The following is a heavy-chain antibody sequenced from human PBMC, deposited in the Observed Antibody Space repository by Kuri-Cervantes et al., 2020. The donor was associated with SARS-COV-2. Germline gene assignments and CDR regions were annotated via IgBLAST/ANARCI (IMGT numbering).Heavy chain of an antibody. CDR3: ARYPGYDSSGYHDY. J-gene: IGHJ4*02. D-gene: IGHD3-22*01. Sequence: GESLKISCAASGFTFDDYGMSWARQAPGKGLEWVSGINWNGGSTGYADSVKGRFTISRDNAKNSLYLQMNSLRAEDTALYHCARYPGYDSSGYHDYWGQGTLVTVSS. CDR1: GFTFDDYG. CDR2: INWNGGST. V-gene: IGHV3-20*01.